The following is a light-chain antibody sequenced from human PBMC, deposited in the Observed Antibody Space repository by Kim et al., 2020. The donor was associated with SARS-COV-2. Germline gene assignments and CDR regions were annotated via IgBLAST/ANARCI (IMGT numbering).Light chain of an antibody. Sequence: SPRERATLCCRASQSVSSNLAWYQQKPGQAPRLLICGAYARATGIPARFSGSGYGTEFTLTISSLQSEDFAVYYCQQYNNWPPITFGGGTKVDIK. V-gene: IGKV3-15*01. J-gene: IGKJ4*01. CDR2: GAY. CDR1: QSVSSN. CDR3: QQYNNWPPIT.